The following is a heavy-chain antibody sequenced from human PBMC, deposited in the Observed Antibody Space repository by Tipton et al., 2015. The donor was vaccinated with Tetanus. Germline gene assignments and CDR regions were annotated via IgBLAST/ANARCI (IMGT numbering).Heavy chain of an antibody. Sequence: TLSLTCNVTGALLTTGGYSWGWIRQPPGQGLEWIGYIYQTGSTYFNPSLRSRLTMSFKMSKNQFSLKLTSVTAADTAVYYCARDHGITWGGMGYYYGMDVWGQGTTVTVSS. CDR1: GALLTTGGYS. D-gene: IGHD3-16*01. J-gene: IGHJ6*02. CDR3: ARDHGITWGGMGYYYGMDV. CDR2: IYQTGST. V-gene: IGHV4-30-2*01.